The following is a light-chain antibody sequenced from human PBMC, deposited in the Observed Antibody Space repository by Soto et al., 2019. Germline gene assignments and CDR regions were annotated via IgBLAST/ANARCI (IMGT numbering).Light chain of an antibody. CDR2: SNN. CDR1: NSNIGSKT. J-gene: IGLJ2*01. Sequence: QSVLTQPPSASGTPGQRVTISCSGSNSNIGSKTVNWYQQLPGTAPKLLIYSNNQRPSGVPDRFSGSKSGTSASLAISGLQSEYEADYYCAAWDDSFHVVFGGGTKLTVL. CDR3: AAWDDSFHVV. V-gene: IGLV1-44*01.